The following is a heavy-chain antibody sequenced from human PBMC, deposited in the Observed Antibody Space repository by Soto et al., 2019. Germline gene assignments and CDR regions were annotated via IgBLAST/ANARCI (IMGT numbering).Heavy chain of an antibody. CDR2: IRFDGSNT. V-gene: IGHV3-33*01. J-gene: IGHJ4*02. Sequence: AGGSLRLSCAASAVTFTGFGMHWVRQAPGEGLEWVAVIRFDGSNTYYADSVKGRFTISRDNPKNMLYLQMNSLRAEDTAIYYCARDGVGTTTYFGYFDYWGLGTLVTVSS. D-gene: IGHD1-26*01. CDR1: AVTFTGFG. CDR3: ARDGVGTTTYFGYFDY.